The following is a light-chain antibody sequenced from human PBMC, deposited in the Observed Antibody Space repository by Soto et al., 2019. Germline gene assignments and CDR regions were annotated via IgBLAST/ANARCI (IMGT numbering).Light chain of an antibody. CDR2: AAS. J-gene: IGKJ5*01. CDR1: QSVSNNY. V-gene: IGKV3-20*01. CDR3: QQYGGSPIT. Sequence: EIVLTQSPGTLSLSPGERATLSCRASQSVSNNYLAWYQQKAGQAPRPLIYAASSRAPGVPDRFRGSGSGTDFTLTISRLEPEDFAVFYCQQYGGSPITFGQGTRLEIK.